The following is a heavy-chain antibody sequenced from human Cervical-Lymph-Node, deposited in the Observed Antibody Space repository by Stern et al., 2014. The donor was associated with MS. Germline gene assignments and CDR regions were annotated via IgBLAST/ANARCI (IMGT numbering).Heavy chain of an antibody. CDR1: GFTFSGSA. CDR3: TRSRDGSLGY. CDR2: IRTKANNYAT. J-gene: IGHJ4*02. V-gene: IGHV3-73*01. Sequence: EVQLEESGGGLVQPGGSLKLSCAASGFTFSGSAMHWVRQASGKGLEWVGRIRTKANNYATLYPASVKGRFTISRDDSRNTTYLHMDSLNTEDTAVYYCTRSRDGSLGYWGQGTLVTVSS.